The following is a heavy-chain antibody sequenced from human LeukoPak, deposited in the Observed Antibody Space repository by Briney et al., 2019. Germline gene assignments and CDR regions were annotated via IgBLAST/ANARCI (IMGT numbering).Heavy chain of an antibody. CDR2: INWNGGST. CDR3: ARGTETREKFYFDY. CDR1: GFTFDDYG. D-gene: IGHD1-14*01. J-gene: IGHJ4*02. Sequence: AGGSLRLSCAASGFTFDDYGMSWVRQAPGKGLEWVSGINWNGGSTGYADSVKGRFTISRDNAKNSLYLQMNSLRAEDTALHYCARGTETREKFYFDYWGQGTLVTVSS. V-gene: IGHV3-20*04.